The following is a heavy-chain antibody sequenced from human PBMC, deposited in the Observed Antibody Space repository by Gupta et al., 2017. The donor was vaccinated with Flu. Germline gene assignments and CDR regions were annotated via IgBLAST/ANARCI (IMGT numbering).Heavy chain of an antibody. CDR3: VRDTGGYDFRVDY. CDR1: GDSMRSSF. Sequence: QVHLQESGPGLVRPSETLSLACTVSGDSMRSSFWSWIRQPAGKEPEWIGRIFLRGNTYFNPCLKSRVNMSIDPAKKQFSRNRTSVTAADTAVEYWVRDTGGYDFRVDYWGQGARVTVAS. D-gene: IGHD5-12*01. V-gene: IGHV4-4*07. CDR2: IFLRGNT. J-gene: IGHJ4*02.